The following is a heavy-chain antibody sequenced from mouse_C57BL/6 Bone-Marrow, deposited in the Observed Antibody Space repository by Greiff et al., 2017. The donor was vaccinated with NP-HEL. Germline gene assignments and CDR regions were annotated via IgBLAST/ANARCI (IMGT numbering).Heavy chain of an antibody. CDR1: GYTFTDYY. V-gene: IGHV1-26*01. CDR3: ALITTVVALYAMDY. CDR2: INPNNGGT. D-gene: IGHD1-1*01. J-gene: IGHJ4*01. Sequence: EVQLQQSGPELVKPGASVKISCKASGYTFTDYYMNWVKQSHGKSLEWIGDINPNNGGTSYNQKFKGKATLTVDKSSSTAYMELRSLTSEDSAVYYCALITTVVALYAMDYWGQGTSVTVSS.